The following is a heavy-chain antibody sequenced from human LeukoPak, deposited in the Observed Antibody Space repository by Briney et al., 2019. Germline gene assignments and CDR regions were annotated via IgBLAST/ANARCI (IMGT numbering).Heavy chain of an antibody. J-gene: IGHJ5*02. Sequence: GESLKISCKGSGYSFTSYWIGWVRQMPGKGLEWMGIIYPGDSNTRYSPSFQGQVTISADKSISTAYLQWSSLKASDTAMYYCARRVAAAANWFDPWGQGTLVTVSS. V-gene: IGHV5-51*01. CDR3: ARRVAAAANWFDP. CDR2: IYPGDSNT. D-gene: IGHD6-13*01. CDR1: GYSFTSYW.